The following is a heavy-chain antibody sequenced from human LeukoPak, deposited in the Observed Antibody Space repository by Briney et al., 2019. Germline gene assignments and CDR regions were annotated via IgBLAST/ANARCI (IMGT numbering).Heavy chain of an antibody. Sequence: PGGSLRLSCAASGFTFSNYGMSWVRQAPGKGLEWVSAISGSGGSTYYADSVKGRFTISRDNSKNTLYLQMNSLTVEDTAVYYCAKDPWDIVVVPAVRFDYWGQGTLVTVSS. CDR1: GFTFSNYG. CDR2: ISGSGGST. D-gene: IGHD2-2*01. CDR3: AKDPWDIVVVPAVRFDY. J-gene: IGHJ4*02. V-gene: IGHV3-23*01.